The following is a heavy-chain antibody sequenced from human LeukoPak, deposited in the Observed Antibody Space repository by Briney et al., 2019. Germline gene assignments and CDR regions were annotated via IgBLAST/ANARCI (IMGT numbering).Heavy chain of an antibody. CDR2: ISTSSSYI. Sequence: TGGSLRLSCEASGFTFSSYAMNWVCQAPGKGLEWVSSISTSSSYIYYADSVKGRFTSSRDNAKNSLYLQMNSLRAEDMAVYYCARSSGWLQDYWGQGTLVTVSS. J-gene: IGHJ4*02. CDR3: ARSSGWLQDY. V-gene: IGHV3-21*01. CDR1: GFTFSSYA. D-gene: IGHD5-24*01.